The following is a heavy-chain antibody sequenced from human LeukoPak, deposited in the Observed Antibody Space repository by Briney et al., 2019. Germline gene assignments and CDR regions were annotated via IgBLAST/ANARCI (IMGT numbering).Heavy chain of an antibody. CDR3: AKGSTTMTPWYFDH. CDR1: GFTFDDYA. D-gene: IGHD3-22*01. CDR2: ISWNSGSI. V-gene: IGHV3-9*01. J-gene: IGHJ2*01. Sequence: GGSLRLSCAASGFTFDDYAMHWVRQAPGKGLEWVSGISWNSGSIGYADSVKGRFTISRDNAKNSLYLQMNSLRAEDTALYYCAKGSTTMTPWYFDHWGRGTLVTVSS.